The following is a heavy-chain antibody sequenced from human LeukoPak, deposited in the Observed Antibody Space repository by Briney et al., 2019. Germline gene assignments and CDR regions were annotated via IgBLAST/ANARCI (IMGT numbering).Heavy chain of an antibody. CDR2: IYYSGST. D-gene: IGHD6-13*01. Sequence: SETLSLTCTVSGGSISSHYWSWIRQPPGKGLEWIGYIYYSGSTNYNPSLKSRVTISVDTSKNQFSLKLSSVTAADTAVYYCARSGEVSSWSRKYYFDYWGQGTLVTVSS. CDR3: ARSGEVSSWSRKYYFDY. CDR1: GGSISSHY. V-gene: IGHV4-59*11. J-gene: IGHJ4*02.